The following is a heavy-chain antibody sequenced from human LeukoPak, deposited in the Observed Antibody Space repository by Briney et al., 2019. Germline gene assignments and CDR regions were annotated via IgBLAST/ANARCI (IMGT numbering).Heavy chain of an antibody. Sequence: SETLSLTCAVYGGSFSGYYWSWIRQPPGKGLEWIGEINHSGSTNYNLSLKSRVTISVDTSKNQFSLKLSSVTAADTAVYYCARGRGSGESRFFDYWGQGTLVTVSS. CDR2: INHSGST. J-gene: IGHJ4*02. V-gene: IGHV4-34*01. D-gene: IGHD3-16*01. CDR3: ARGRGSGESRFFDY. CDR1: GGSFSGYY.